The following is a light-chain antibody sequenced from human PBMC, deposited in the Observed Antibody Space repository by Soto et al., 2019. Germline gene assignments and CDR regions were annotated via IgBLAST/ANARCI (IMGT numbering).Light chain of an antibody. Sequence: EIVLTQSPGTLSLSPGERATLSCRASQSVTSSFLAWYQQKPGQAPRLLIYGASSRATGIPDRFIGSGSGTDFTLTISRLEPEDFPVYYCQQYDSSPLTFGGGTKVEIK. CDR1: QSVTSSF. J-gene: IGKJ4*01. CDR2: GAS. CDR3: QQYDSSPLT. V-gene: IGKV3-20*01.